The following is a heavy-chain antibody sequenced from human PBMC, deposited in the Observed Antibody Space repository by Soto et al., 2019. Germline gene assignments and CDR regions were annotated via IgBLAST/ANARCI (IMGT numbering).Heavy chain of an antibody. J-gene: IGHJ6*02. D-gene: IGHD3-10*01. Sequence: QVQLVESGGGVVQPGVSLRLSCAASGFTFSSFGMHWVRQAPGKGLEWVTLISYDGSNDYYADSVKGRFTISRDNSRETLYVQMNSVRDDDSAVYYCVKGVYGADYYGMDVWGQGTTVTVSS. CDR3: VKGVYGADYYGMDV. V-gene: IGHV3-30*18. CDR2: ISYDGSND. CDR1: GFTFSSFG.